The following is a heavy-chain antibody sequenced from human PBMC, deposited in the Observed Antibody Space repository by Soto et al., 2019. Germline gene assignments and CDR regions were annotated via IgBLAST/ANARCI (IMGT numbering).Heavy chain of an antibody. CDR2: ISSSSSYI. V-gene: IGHV3-21*01. D-gene: IGHD5-18*01. J-gene: IGHJ5*02. CDR1: GFTFSSYS. Sequence: GGSLRLSCAASGFTFSSYSMNWVRQAPGKGLEWVSSISSSSSYIYYADSVKGRFTISRDNAKNSLYLQMNSLRAEDTAVYYCARDIQDLRANWFDPWGQGTLVTVS. CDR3: ARDIQDLRANWFDP.